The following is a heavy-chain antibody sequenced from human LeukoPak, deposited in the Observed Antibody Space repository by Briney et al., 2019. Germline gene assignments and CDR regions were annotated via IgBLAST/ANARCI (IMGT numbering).Heavy chain of an antibody. CDR1: GFSFSTFV. CDR3: AKTHIVVVVAEGGFDY. D-gene: IGHD2-15*01. V-gene: IGHV3-30*02. Sequence: GGSLRLSCAASGFSFSTFVMHWVRQAPGKGLEWVAVIRPDGSHISYVDPVKGRFTISRDNSNNMLYLQMNSLRAEDTAVYYCAKTHIVVVVAEGGFDYWGQGTLVTVSS. CDR2: IRPDGSHI. J-gene: IGHJ4*02.